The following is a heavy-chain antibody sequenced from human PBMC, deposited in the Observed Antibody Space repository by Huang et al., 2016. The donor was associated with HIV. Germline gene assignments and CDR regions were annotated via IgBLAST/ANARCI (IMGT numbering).Heavy chain of an antibody. CDR2: INVGNGNT. D-gene: IGHD3-10*01. V-gene: IGHV1-3*01. J-gene: IGHJ4*02. CDR3: ARFRGDY. Sequence: QVQLVPSGAEVKKTGVSLKCSCKASGNTFTSYAMHWVRQGPGAMLEGMGLINVGNGNTKYSHKFQGRVTITRDTSASTAYMELSSLRSEDTAVYYCARFRGDYWGQGTLVTVSS. CDR1: GNTFTSYA.